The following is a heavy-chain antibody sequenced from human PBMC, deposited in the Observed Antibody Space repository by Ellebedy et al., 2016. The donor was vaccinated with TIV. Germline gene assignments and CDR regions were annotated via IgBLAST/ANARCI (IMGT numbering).Heavy chain of an antibody. D-gene: IGHD3-10*01. J-gene: IGHJ4*02. CDR1: GGSITSGSSN. Sequence: MPSETLSLTCTISGGSITSGSSNWGWIRQPPGKGLEWIGSFYDPGRTYYSPSLRSRVTISADTSKNQFSLRVTSVTAADTSMYYCARWGYGAGSRLVYWGQGILVTVSP. CDR2: FYDPGRT. V-gene: IGHV4-39*01. CDR3: ARWGYGAGSRLVY.